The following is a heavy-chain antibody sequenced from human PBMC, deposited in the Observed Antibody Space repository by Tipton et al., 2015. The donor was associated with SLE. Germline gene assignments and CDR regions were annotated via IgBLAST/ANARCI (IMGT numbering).Heavy chain of an antibody. J-gene: IGHJ6*02. D-gene: IGHD3-10*01. CDR1: GGSISSYY. V-gene: IGHV4-59*01. CDR2: IYYSGST. CDR3: AKDRGDMDV. Sequence: LRLSCTVSGGSISSYYWSWIRQPPGKGLEWIGYIYYSGSTNYNPSLKSRVTISRDNSKNTLYLQMNSLRAEDTAVYYCAKDRGDMDVWGQGTTVTVSS.